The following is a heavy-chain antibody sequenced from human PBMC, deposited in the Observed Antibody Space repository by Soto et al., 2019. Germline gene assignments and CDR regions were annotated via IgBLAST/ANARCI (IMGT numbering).Heavy chain of an antibody. CDR3: ARVLVGYYDSSGRSWFDP. CDR2: IYYSGST. J-gene: IGHJ5*02. D-gene: IGHD3-22*01. Sequence: SETLSLTCTVSGGSISSGGYYWSWIRQHPGKGLEWIGYIYYSGSTYYNPSLKSRVTISVDTSKNQFSLKLSSVTAADTAVYYCARVLVGYYDSSGRSWFDPWGQGTPVTVSS. V-gene: IGHV4-31*03. CDR1: GGSISSGGYY.